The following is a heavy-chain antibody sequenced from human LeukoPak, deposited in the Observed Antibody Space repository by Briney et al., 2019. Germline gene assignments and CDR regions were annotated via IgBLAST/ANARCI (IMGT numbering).Heavy chain of an antibody. D-gene: IGHD3-22*01. V-gene: IGHV4-39*01. CDR2: IYYSGST. Sequence: PSETLSLTCTVSGGSISSSNYYWVWIRQPPGKALEWIGSIYYSGSTYYNPALKSRLTISIDTSKNQFSLKLSSVTAADTTVYYCARINSSASSHQEIDYWGQGTLVTVSS. CDR3: ARINSSASSHQEIDY. CDR1: GGSISSSNYY. J-gene: IGHJ4*02.